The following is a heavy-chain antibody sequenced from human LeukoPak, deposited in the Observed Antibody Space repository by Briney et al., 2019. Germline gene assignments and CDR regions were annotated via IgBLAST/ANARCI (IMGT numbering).Heavy chain of an antibody. Sequence: GESLKISCKGSGYSFTSYWIGWVRQMPGKGLEWMGIIYPGGSDTRYSPSFQGQVTISADKSISTAYLQWSSLKASDTAMYYCARHDYGDYLGLGYFNLWGRGTLVTVSS. D-gene: IGHD4-17*01. V-gene: IGHV5-51*01. CDR1: GYSFTSYW. J-gene: IGHJ2*01. CDR2: IYPGGSDT. CDR3: ARHDYGDYLGLGYFNL.